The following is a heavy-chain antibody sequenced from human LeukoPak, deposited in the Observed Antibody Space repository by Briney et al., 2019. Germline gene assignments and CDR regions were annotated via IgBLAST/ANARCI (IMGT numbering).Heavy chain of an antibody. CDR3: ARDAMSRTADY. Sequence: GGSLRLSCAASGFIFSSYWMSWVRQAPGKGLEWVGNIKQDGSETYFVDSVKGRFTISRDNAKNPLYLQMNNLRAEDTAVYYCARDAMSRTADYWGQGTLVTVSS. J-gene: IGHJ4*02. CDR1: GFIFSSYW. V-gene: IGHV3-7*01. D-gene: IGHD2-2*01. CDR2: IKQDGSET.